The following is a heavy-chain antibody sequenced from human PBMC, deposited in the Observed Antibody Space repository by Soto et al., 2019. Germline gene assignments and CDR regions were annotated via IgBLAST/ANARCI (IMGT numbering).Heavy chain of an antibody. J-gene: IGHJ1*01. CDR3: ARWGTTAGLDV. CDR2: TSYDGSGK. Sequence: QVQLVESGGGVVQPGTSLRVSCVGSGFTFRSYVMHWVRQAPGKGLEWDALTSYDGSGKYYGDSVRGRFTISRDDSRNTVELQMDSLRLEDTVLYYCARWGTTAGLDVWGQGTLVSVSS. CDR1: GFTFRSYV. D-gene: IGHD3-16*01. V-gene: IGHV3-30*19.